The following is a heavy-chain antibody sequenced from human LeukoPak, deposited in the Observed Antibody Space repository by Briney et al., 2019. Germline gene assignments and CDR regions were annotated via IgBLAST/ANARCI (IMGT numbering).Heavy chain of an antibody. D-gene: IGHD6-13*01. V-gene: IGHV4-34*01. J-gene: IGHJ6*03. CDR3: ARVGIAAAGTFYYYMDV. Sequence: SETLSLTCAVYGGSFSGYYWSWIRQPPGKGLEWIGEINHSGSTNYNPSLKSRVTISVETSKNQFSLKLSSVTAADTAVYYCARVGIAAAGTFYYYMDVWGKGTTVTVSS. CDR1: GGSFSGYY. CDR2: INHSGST.